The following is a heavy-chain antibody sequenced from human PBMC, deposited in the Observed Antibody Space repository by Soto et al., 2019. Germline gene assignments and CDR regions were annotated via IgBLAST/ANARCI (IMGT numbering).Heavy chain of an antibody. CDR3: ARDRDNWNYEFDY. Sequence: ASVKVSCKASGYTFTGYYMHWVRQAPGQGLEWMGWINPNSGGTNYAQKFQGWVTMTRDTSISTAYMELSRLRSDDTAVYYCARDRDNWNYEFDYWGQGTLVTVSS. D-gene: IGHD1-7*01. J-gene: IGHJ4*02. CDR2: INPNSGGT. CDR1: GYTFTGYY. V-gene: IGHV1-2*04.